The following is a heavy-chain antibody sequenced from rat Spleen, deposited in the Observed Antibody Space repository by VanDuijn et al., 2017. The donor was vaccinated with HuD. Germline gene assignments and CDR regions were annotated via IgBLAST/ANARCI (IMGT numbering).Heavy chain of an antibody. V-gene: IGHV5S10*01. CDR1: GFTFSDYN. Sequence: EVQLVESGGGLVQPGRSLKLSCAASGFTFSDYNMAWVRQAPKKGLEWVATIIYDGSRTYYRASVKGRFTISRDNAKSTLYLQMDSLRSEDTATYYCATLNYGSYFDYWGQGVMVTVSS. D-gene: IGHD1-3*01. CDR2: IIYDGSRT. CDR3: ATLNYGSYFDY. J-gene: IGHJ2*01.